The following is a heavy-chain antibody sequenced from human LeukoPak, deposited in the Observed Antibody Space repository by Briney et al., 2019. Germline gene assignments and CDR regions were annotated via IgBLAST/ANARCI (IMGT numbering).Heavy chain of an antibody. V-gene: IGHV3-30*18. D-gene: IGHD4-17*01. CDR3: ANGNNNDYEFAF. Sequence: PGRSLRLSCAASGFSFSSHGMHWVRQAPGKGLEWVAGISYDGSNLYYADSVKGRFTISRDNSKNTLYLQMSSLRSDDTAMYYCANGNNNDYEFAFWGQGTLVTVSS. CDR1: GFSFSSHG. J-gene: IGHJ4*02. CDR2: ISYDGSNL.